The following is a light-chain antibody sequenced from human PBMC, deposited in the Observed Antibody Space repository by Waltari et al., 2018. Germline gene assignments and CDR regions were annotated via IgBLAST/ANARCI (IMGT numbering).Light chain of an antibody. J-gene: IGKJ3*01. Sequence: DIQMTQSPSSLSASVGDRVTITCRASQDIINNLAWYQQKPGQPPHLLIYAAPTLQSGVPSRFSGSGSGTDFTLTISSLQPDDIGTYYCQKYNSVPFTFGPGTKVDL. CDR3: QKYNSVPFT. CDR2: AAP. CDR1: QDIINN. V-gene: IGKV1-27*01.